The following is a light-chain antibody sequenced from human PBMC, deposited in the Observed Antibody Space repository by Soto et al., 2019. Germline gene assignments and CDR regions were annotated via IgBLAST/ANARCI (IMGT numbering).Light chain of an antibody. J-gene: IGLJ3*02. CDR3: CSYAGSSTLV. CDR2: DVS. V-gene: IGLV2-11*01. Sequence: QSVLTQPRSVSGSPGQSVTISCTGTSSDFGIYNYVSWYQQHPGKAPKLMIYDVSKRPSGVSNRFSGSKSGNTASLTISGLQAEDEADYYCCSYAGSSTLVFGGGTKLTVL. CDR1: SSDFGIYNY.